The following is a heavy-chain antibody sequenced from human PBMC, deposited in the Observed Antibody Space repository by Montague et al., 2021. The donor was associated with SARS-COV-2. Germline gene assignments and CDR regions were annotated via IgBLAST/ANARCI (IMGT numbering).Heavy chain of an antibody. CDR2: ISYDGSNK. D-gene: IGHD3-9*01. Sequence: SLRLSCAASGFTFSNYGMHWVRQAPGKGLEWVAVISYDGSNKYYADSVKGRFTISRDNSKNTLYLQMNSLRAEDTAVYYCARDPKYYDILTGYLIARSYYYYYGMDVWGQGTTVTVSS. CDR3: ARDPKYYDILTGYLIARSYYYYYGMDV. V-gene: IGHV3-33*05. CDR1: GFTFSNYG. J-gene: IGHJ6*02.